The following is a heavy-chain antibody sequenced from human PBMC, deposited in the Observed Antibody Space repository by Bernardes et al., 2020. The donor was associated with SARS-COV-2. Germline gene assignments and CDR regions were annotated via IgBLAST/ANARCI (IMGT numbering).Heavy chain of an antibody. V-gene: IGHV3-74*01. CDR1: DFDFRNPW. J-gene: IGHJ2*01. D-gene: IGHD6-19*01. CDR2: INLDGRDT. Sequence: GGSLRLSCAAPDFDFRNPWMHWVRQAPGKGLEWVSRINLDGRDTVYADSVKGRFIISRDNAKNTLSLQMNSLTLDDTAVYYCASIKAGTSSWYFDLWGRGTLVTVSS. CDR3: ASIKAGTSSWYFDL.